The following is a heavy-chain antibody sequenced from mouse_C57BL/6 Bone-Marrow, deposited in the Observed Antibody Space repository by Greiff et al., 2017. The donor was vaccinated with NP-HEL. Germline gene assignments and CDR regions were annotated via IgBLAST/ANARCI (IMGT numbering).Heavy chain of an antibody. CDR3: TRLLRDLAWFAY. CDR2: IRNKANNHAT. V-gene: IGHV6-6*01. CDR1: GFTFSDAW. D-gene: IGHD1-1*01. Sequence: EVKVEESGGGLVQPGGSMKLSCAASGFTFSDAWMDWVRQSPEKGLEWVAEIRNKANNHATYYAESVKGRFTISRDDYTSSVYLQMNSLRAEDTGIYYCTRLLRDLAWFAYWGQGTLVTVSA. J-gene: IGHJ3*01.